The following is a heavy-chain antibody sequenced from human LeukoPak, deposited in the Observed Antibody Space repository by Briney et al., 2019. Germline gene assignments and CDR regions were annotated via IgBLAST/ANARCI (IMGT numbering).Heavy chain of an antibody. Sequence: ASVKVSCKASGYTFTGYYMHWVRQAPGQGLEWMGWINPNSGGTNYAQKFQGRVTMTRDTSISTAYMELRSLRSDDTAVYYCARDGHRRCHYDCSGREDAFDIWGQGTMVTVSS. J-gene: IGHJ3*02. CDR3: ARDGHRRCHYDCSGREDAFDI. D-gene: IGHD3-22*01. CDR1: GYTFTGYY. V-gene: IGHV1-2*02. CDR2: INPNSGGT.